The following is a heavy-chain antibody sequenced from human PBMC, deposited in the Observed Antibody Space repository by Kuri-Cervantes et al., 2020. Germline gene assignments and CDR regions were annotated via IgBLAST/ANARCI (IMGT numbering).Heavy chain of an antibody. J-gene: IGHJ6*02. CDR3: ARVAVEYSSGWYDNYYYGMDV. D-gene: IGHD6-19*01. V-gene: IGHV3-7*03. CDR1: GFTFSSYW. CDR2: IKQDGSEK. Sequence: GGSPRLSCAASGFTFSSYWMSWVRQAPGKGLEWVANIKQDGSEKYYVDSVKGRFTISRDNAKNSLYLQMNRLRAEDTAVYYCARVAVEYSSGWYDNYYYGMDVWGQGTTVTVSS.